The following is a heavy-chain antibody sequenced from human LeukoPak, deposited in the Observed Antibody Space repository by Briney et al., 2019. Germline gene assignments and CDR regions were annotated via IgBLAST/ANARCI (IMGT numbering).Heavy chain of an antibody. V-gene: IGHV3-74*01. D-gene: IGHD2-8*02. Sequence: PGGSLRLSCAASGFTFSSDWMHWVRQAPGKGLVWVSRIKGDGSDTRCADSVKGRFTISRDNAKNTLFLQMNSLRADDTAVYYCVRDSAECTGGFCYFVSWGQGTLVTVSS. J-gene: IGHJ4*02. CDR2: IKGDGSDT. CDR3: VRDSAECTGGFCYFVS. CDR1: GFTFSSDW.